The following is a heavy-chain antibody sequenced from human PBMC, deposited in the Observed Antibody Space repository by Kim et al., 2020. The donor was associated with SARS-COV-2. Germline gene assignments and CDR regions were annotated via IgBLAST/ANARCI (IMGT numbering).Heavy chain of an antibody. CDR2: SSGSGLII. CDR1: GFTISDFY. D-gene: IGHD5-18*01. CDR3: ARGGGYGLAGWFDP. J-gene: IGHJ5*02. V-gene: IGHV3-11*01. Sequence: GGSLRLSCAASGFTISDFYMSWIRQPPGKGLEWIAYSSGSGLIIHYADSVKGRFSISRDNAKNFLYLQMNSLRADDTAKYYCARGGGYGLAGWFDPWGQGSLVTVSS.